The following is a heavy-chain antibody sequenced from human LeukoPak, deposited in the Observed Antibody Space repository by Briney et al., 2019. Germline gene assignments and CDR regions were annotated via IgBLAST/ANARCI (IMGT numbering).Heavy chain of an antibody. CDR2: ISGSGSTI. CDR1: GFTFSDYY. CDR3: ARELSSGWYSADY. D-gene: IGHD6-19*01. V-gene: IGHV3-11*01. J-gene: IGHJ4*02. Sequence: PGGSLRLSCAASGFTFSDYYMSWIRQAPGKGLEWVSYISGSGSTIYYADSVKGRFTISRDNAKNSLYLQMNSLRAEDTAVYYCARELSSGWYSADYWGQGTLVTVSS.